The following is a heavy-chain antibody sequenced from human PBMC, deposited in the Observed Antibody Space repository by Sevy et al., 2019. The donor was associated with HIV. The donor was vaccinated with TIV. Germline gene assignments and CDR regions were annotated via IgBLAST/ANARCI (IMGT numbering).Heavy chain of an antibody. J-gene: IGHJ4*02. Sequence: GGSLRLSCSASGFTVSSNYMSWVRQAPGKGLEWVSVIYSGGSTYYADSVNGRFTISRDNSKNTLYLQMNSLRAEDTAVYYCARLQDSYGYSFYIDYWGQGTLVTVSS. CDR1: GFTVSSNY. CDR3: ARLQDSYGYSFYIDY. CDR2: IYSGGST. V-gene: IGHV3-53*01. D-gene: IGHD5-18*01.